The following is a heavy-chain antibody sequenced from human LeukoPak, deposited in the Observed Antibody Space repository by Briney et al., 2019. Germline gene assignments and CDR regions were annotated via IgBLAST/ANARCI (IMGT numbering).Heavy chain of an antibody. CDR2: ISSSSSYI. V-gene: IGHV3-21*01. D-gene: IGHD5-18*01. CDR1: GFTFSSYS. J-gene: IGHJ4*02. Sequence: GGSLRLSCAASGFTFSSYSMNWALQAPGKGLEWVSSISSSSSYIYYADSVKGRFTISRDNAKNSLYLQMNSLRAEDTAVYYCARVYSYGTELDYWGQGTLVTVSS. CDR3: ARVYSYGTELDY.